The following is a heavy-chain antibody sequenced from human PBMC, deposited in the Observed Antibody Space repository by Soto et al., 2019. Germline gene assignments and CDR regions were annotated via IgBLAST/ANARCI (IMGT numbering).Heavy chain of an antibody. V-gene: IGHV4-39*01. Sequence: HLQLQESGPGLVKPSETLSLTCTVSDDSITSGAYYWGLIRQPPGKGLEWIGTIQYRGSTYYNPSLKSRVTLSLDTSKNQYSLRLSSVTAADTAVYFCAGTFWVGDLLFDYWGPGTLVTVSS. CDR1: DDSITSGAYY. CDR2: IQYRGST. CDR3: AGTFWVGDLLFDY. D-gene: IGHD3-10*01. J-gene: IGHJ4*02.